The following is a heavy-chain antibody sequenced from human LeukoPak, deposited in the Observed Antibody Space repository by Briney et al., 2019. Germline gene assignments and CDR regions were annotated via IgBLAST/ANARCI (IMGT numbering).Heavy chain of an antibody. D-gene: IGHD3-10*01. V-gene: IGHV3-7*01. J-gene: IGHJ4*02. Sequence: PGGSLRLSCAASGFTFSSYWMSWVRQAPGKGLEWVANIKQDGSERYYVGSVKGRFTISRDNAKNSLYLQMNSLRVEDTAVYYCAIEEGTSPFDYWGQGTLVTVSS. CDR1: GFTFSSYW. CDR3: AIEEGTSPFDY. CDR2: IKQDGSER.